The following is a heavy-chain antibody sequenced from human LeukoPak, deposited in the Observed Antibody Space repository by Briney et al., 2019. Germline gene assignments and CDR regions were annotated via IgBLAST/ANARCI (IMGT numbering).Heavy chain of an antibody. V-gene: IGHV4-61*02. Sequence: SQTLSLTCTVSGGSISSGSYYWSWIRQPAGKGLEWIGRIYTSGSTNYNPSLKSRVTISVDTSKNQFSLKLSSVTAADTAVYYCARQTSTRGRFFDWIYPPDIWGQGILVTVSS. CDR2: IYTSGST. CDR1: GGSISSGSYY. J-gene: IGHJ4*02. CDR3: ARQTSTRGRFFDWIYPPDI. D-gene: IGHD3-9*01.